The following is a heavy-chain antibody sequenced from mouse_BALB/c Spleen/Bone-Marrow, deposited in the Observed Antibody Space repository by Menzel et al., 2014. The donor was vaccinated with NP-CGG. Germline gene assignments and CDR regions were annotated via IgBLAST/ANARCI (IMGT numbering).Heavy chain of an antibody. J-gene: IGHJ4*01. Sequence: EVQLQQSGAELVRSGASVKLSCTASGFNIKDYYMHWVKQRPEQGLEWIGWIDPENGDTEYAPKFQGKATMTADTSSNTAYLQISSLTSEYTAVYYCNGNYYAMDYWGQGTSVTVSS. V-gene: IGHV14-4*02. CDR3: NGNYYAMDY. CDR2: IDPENGDT. D-gene: IGHD2-1*01. CDR1: GFNIKDYY.